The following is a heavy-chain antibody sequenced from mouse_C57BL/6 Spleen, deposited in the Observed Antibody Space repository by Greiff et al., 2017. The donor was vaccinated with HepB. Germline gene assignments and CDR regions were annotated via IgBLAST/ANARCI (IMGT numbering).Heavy chain of an antibody. J-gene: IGHJ4*01. CDR3: ARRTTRDYAMDY. V-gene: IGHV5-17*01. Sequence: EVKLVESGGGLVKPGGSLKLSCAASGFTFSDYGMHWVRQAPEKGLEWVAYISSGGSTIYYADTVKGRFTISRDNAKNTLFLQMTSLRSEDTAMYYCARRTTRDYAMDYWGQGTSVTVSS. D-gene: IGHD2-12*01. CDR1: GFTFSDYG. CDR2: ISSGGSTI.